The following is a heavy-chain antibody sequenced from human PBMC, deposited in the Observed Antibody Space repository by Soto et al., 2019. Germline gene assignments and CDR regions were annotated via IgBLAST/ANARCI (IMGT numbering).Heavy chain of an antibody. CDR2: ISSRSSTI. Sequence: PGGSLRLSCAASGFTFSSYSMNWVRQAPGKGLEWVSYISSRSSTIYYADSVKGRFTISRDNAKNSLYLQMNSLRAEDTAVYYCARGGYGSSTSCYAGSGFDSWGQGTMVTVSS. V-gene: IGHV3-48*01. D-gene: IGHD2-2*01. CDR3: ARGGYGSSTSCYAGSGFDS. CDR1: GFTFSSYS. J-gene: IGHJ3*02.